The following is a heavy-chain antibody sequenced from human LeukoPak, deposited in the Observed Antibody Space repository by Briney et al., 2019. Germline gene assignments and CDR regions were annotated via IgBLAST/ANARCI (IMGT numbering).Heavy chain of an antibody. D-gene: IGHD2-2*01. CDR1: GGSFSGYY. CDR3: ARVSSPTIVVVPAAIGRYFDY. Sequence: SETLSLTCAVYGGSFSGYYWSWIRQPPGKGLEWSGEINHSGSTNYNPSLKSRVTISVDTSKNQFSLKLSSVTAADTAVYYCARVSSPTIVVVPAAIGRYFDYWGQGTLVTVSS. CDR2: INHSGST. J-gene: IGHJ4*02. V-gene: IGHV4-34*01.